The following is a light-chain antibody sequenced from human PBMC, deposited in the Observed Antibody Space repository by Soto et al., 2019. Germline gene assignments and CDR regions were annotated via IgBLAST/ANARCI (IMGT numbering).Light chain of an antibody. V-gene: IGLV2-14*01. CDR2: QVT. J-gene: IGLJ3*02. CDR3: QAYDYSLTAFV. CDR1: SSDLAIYNY. Sequence: QSALTQPASVSGSPGQSITISCTGTSSDLAIYNYVSWYQQQPGKAPKLMIYQVTNRPSGVPERFSGSKSGTSASLAITGLQAEDEADYYCQAYDYSLTAFVFGGGTKLTVL.